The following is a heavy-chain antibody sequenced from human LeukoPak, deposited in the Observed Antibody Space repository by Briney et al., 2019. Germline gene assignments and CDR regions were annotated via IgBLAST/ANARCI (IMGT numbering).Heavy chain of an antibody. Sequence: SETLSLTCAVYGGSFSGYYWSWIRQSPGKGLEWIGEINHSGSTNYNPSLKSRVTISVDTSKNQFSLKLSSVTAADTAVYYCARGRRTRYFDYWGQGTLVTVSS. CDR1: GGSFSGYY. D-gene: IGHD1-14*01. V-gene: IGHV4-34*01. CDR2: INHSGST. J-gene: IGHJ4*02. CDR3: ARGRRTRYFDY.